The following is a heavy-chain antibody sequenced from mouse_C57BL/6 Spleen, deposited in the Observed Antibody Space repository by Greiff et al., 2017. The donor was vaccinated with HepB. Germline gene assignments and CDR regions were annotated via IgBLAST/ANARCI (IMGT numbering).Heavy chain of an antibody. J-gene: IGHJ2*01. CDR3: TRGYYYGSYYFDY. V-gene: IGHV1-5*01. D-gene: IGHD1-1*01. CDR1: GYTFTSYW. Sequence: VQLQQSGTVLARPGASVKMSCKTSGYTFTSYWMHWVKQRPGQGLEWIGAIYPGNSDTSYNQKFKGKAKLTAVTSASTAYMELSSLTNEDSAVYYCTRGYYYGSYYFDYWGQGTTLTVSS. CDR2: IYPGNSDT.